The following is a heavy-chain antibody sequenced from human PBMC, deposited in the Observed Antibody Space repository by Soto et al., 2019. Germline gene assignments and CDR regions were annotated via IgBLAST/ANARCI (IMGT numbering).Heavy chain of an antibody. V-gene: IGHV3-74*01. CDR1: GFTFSSYC. CDR2: INGDGTTT. D-gene: IGHD4-17*01. J-gene: IGHJ4*02. CDR3: VRDLSVTTKFDY. Sequence: EVQLVESGGGLVQPGGSLRLSCAASGFTFSSYCMHWVRQAPGKGLVWVSRINGDGTTTVYADFVKGRFSISRDSAKNTLYLQMNSLRAEDTAVYYCVRDLSVTTKFDYWGQGTLVTVSS.